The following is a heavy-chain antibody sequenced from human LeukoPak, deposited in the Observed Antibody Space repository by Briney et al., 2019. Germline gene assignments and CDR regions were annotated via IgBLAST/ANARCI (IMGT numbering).Heavy chain of an antibody. CDR2: INHSGST. D-gene: IGHD2-2*01. V-gene: IGHV4-34*01. CDR1: GGSFGGYY. Sequence: SETLSLTCAVYGGSFGGYYWSWIRQPPGKGLEWIGEINHSGSTNYNPSLKSRVTISVDTSKNQFSLKLSSVTAADTAVYYCAGARLSPRLYCSSTSCYYGMDVWGKGTTVTVSS. CDR3: AGARLSPRLYCSSTSCYYGMDV. J-gene: IGHJ6*04.